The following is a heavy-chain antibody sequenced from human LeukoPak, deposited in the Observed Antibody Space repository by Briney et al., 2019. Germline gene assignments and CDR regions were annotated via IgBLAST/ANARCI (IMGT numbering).Heavy chain of an antibody. CDR2: INHSGST. D-gene: IGHD3-22*01. V-gene: IGHV4-34*01. J-gene: IGHJ4*02. CDR1: GGSFSGYY. CDR3: ARGRVVVTFDY. Sequence: SETLSLTCAVYGGSFSGYYWSWIRQPPGKGLEWIGEINHSGSTNYNPSLKSRVTISVNTSKNQFSLKLSSVTAADTAVYYCARGRVVVTFDYWGQGTLVTVSS.